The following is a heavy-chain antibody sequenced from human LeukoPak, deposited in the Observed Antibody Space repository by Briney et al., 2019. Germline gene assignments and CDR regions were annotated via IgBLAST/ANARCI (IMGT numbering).Heavy chain of an antibody. CDR3: ARGPRGGNNYYVGDS. V-gene: IGHV3-74*01. Sequence: QPGGSLRLSCAASGFTLSGYWMHWVRHAPGKGLVWVSRINSDGSSTSYADSVKGRFTISRDNAKNTLFLQMNSLRTEDTAVYYCARGPRGGNNYYVGDSWGQGTVVTVSS. D-gene: IGHD1-26*01. CDR2: INSDGSST. CDR1: GFTLSGYW. J-gene: IGHJ5*01.